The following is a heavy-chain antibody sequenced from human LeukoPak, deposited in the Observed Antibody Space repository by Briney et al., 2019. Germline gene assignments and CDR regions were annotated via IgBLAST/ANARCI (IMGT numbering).Heavy chain of an antibody. D-gene: IGHD6-19*01. Sequence: GGSLRLSCAASGFTFSSYSMNWVRQAPGKGLEWVSYISSSSSTIYYADSVKGRFTISRDNSKNTLYLQMNSLRAEDTAVYYCASSGLKYQWSRGYFDYWGQGTLVTVSS. CDR2: ISSSSSTI. V-gene: IGHV3-48*01. J-gene: IGHJ4*02. CDR1: GFTFSSYS. CDR3: ASSGLKYQWSRGYFDY.